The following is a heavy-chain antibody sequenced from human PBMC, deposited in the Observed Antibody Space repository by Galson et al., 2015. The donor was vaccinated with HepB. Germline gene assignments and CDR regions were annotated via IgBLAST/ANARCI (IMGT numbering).Heavy chain of an antibody. CDR2: ISWNSGTI. J-gene: IGHJ4*02. CDR1: GFTFDDYA. CDR3: ARSPFVSSGYFDY. Sequence: SLRLSCAASGFTFDDYAMHWVRQAPGKGLEWVSGISWNSGTIGYADSVGGRFTISRDSANNSLYLLMNSLRPEDTAFYYCARSPFVSSGYFDYWGQGTLVTVSS. V-gene: IGHV3-9*01. D-gene: IGHD3-10*01.